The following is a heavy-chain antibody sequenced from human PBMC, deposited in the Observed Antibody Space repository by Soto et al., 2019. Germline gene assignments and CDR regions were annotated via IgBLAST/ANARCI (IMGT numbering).Heavy chain of an antibody. CDR2: INPKTGTT. V-gene: IGHV1-2*06. J-gene: IGHJ6*02. D-gene: IGHD2-15*01. CDR1: GYSFTDYH. CDR3: ARDHNFGFILYAMDV. Sequence: GASVKVSCKASGYSFTDYHIHWVRQAPGQGLEWVGLINPKTGTTNDAPKFQGRVTMTSDTSTSIVYMEMSSLKSEDTAVYYCARDHNFGFILYAMDVWGQGTTVTVSS.